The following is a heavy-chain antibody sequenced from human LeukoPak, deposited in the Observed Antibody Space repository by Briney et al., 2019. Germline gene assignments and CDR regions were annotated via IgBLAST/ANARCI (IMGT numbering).Heavy chain of an antibody. Sequence: KPSETLSLTCAVYGGSFSGYYWSRIRQPPGKGLEWIGEINHSGSTNYNPPLKSRVTISVDTSKNQFSLKLSSVTAADTAVYYCARGPPLYYDYVWGSYRWYYFDYWGQGTLVTVSS. V-gene: IGHV4-34*01. CDR2: INHSGST. CDR1: GGSFSGYY. CDR3: ARGPPLYYDYVWGSYRWYYFDY. D-gene: IGHD3-16*02. J-gene: IGHJ4*02.